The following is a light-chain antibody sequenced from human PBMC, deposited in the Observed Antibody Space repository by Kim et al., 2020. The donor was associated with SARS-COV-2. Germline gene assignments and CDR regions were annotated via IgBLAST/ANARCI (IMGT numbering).Light chain of an antibody. CDR1: SSDVGGYNY. J-gene: IGLJ3*02. V-gene: IGLV2-14*03. CDR3: SSYTSSSTRV. Sequence: QSVVTQPASVSGSPGQSITISCTGTSSDVGGYNYVSWYQQHPGKAPKLMIYDVSNRPSGVSNRFSGSKSGNTASLTISGLQAEDEADYYYSSYTSSSTRVFGGGTQLTVL. CDR2: DVS.